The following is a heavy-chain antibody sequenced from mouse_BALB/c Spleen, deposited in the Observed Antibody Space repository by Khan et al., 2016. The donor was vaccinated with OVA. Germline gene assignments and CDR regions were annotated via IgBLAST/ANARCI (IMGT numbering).Heavy chain of an antibody. J-gene: IGHJ3*01. D-gene: IGHD1-1*01. Sequence: QVQLKQSGAELAKPGASVKMSCKASGYTFTSYWMHWVKQRPGQGLEWIGYINPSTVYTEYNQRFKDKATLTADKSSSTAYMQLSSLTSEESAVYYCANHGSSSAWLTYWGQGTLVTVSA. CDR3: ANHGSSSAWLTY. CDR2: INPSTVYT. V-gene: IGHV1-7*01. CDR1: GYTFTSYW.